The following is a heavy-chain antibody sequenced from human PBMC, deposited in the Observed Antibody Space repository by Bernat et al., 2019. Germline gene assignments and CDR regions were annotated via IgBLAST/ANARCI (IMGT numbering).Heavy chain of an antibody. V-gene: IGHV1-2*04. J-gene: IGHJ3*02. CDR1: GYTFTGYY. Sequence: QVQLVQSGAEVKKPGASVKVSCKASGYTFTGYYMHWVRQAPGQGLEWMGWINPNSGGTNYAQKLQGWITMTRNTSISTAYMKRSRMRSDDTAVYYSVRDRGRNPGSPDAFAIRGEGTMVTVSS. CDR2: INPNSGGT. D-gene: IGHD1-14*01. CDR3: VRDRGRNPGSPDAFAI.